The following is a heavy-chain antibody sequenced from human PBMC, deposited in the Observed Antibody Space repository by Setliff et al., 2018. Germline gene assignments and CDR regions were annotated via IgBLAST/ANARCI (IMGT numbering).Heavy chain of an antibody. Sequence: TLSLTCTVSGGFISSREYYWAWIRQAPGKGLEWIGSIFYSGSTFYRSSLKSRLTIDIDTSKNQFSVKLNSVTAADTAVYYCVRLDRRENSFGYPNGDYVDVWGKGTTVTVSS. D-gene: IGHD5-18*01. J-gene: IGHJ6*03. CDR2: IFYSGST. CDR3: VRLDRRENSFGYPNGDYVDV. CDR1: GGFISSREYY. V-gene: IGHV4-39*01.